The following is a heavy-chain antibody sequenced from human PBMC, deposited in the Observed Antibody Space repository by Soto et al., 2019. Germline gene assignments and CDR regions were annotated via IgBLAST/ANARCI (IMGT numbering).Heavy chain of an antibody. CDR2: IYYSGST. J-gene: IGHJ4*02. CDR3: AGRGYSGYFDY. Sequence: SETLSLTCTVSGGSISSGGYYWSWIRQHPGKGLEWIGYIYYSGSTYYNPSLKSRVTISVDTSKNQFSLKLSSVTAADTAVYYCAGRGYSGYFDYWGQGTLVTVSS. V-gene: IGHV4-31*03. D-gene: IGHD5-12*01. CDR1: GGSISSGGYY.